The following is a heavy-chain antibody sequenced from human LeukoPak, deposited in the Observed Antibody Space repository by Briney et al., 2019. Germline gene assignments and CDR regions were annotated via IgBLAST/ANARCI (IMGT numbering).Heavy chain of an antibody. D-gene: IGHD3-3*01. V-gene: IGHV3-23*01. J-gene: IGHJ3*02. CDR1: GFTVSSYA. CDR2: ISGSGGST. CDR3: AKDHWAGDFWSGFGGDI. Sequence: GGSLRLSCAASGFTVSSYAMSWVRQAPGKGLEWVSAISGSGGSTYYADSVKGRFTISRDNSKNTLYLQMNSLRAEDTAVYYCAKDHWAGDFWSGFGGDIWGQGTMVTVSS.